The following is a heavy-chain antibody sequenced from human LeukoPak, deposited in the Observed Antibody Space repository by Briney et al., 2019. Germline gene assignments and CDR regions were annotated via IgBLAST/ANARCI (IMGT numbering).Heavy chain of an antibody. Sequence: GASVKVSCKASGYTFTSYAMNWVRPAPGQGLEWMGGNIPPFGTPDYAQKFQGRVTITADESTSTVYMELTSLTSEDTAIYYCARDPGSSVGIVVVQHATDAFDIWGQGTMVTVSS. J-gene: IGHJ3*02. D-gene: IGHD2-15*01. CDR1: GYTFTSYA. V-gene: IGHV1-69*13. CDR2: NIPPFGTP. CDR3: ARDPGSSVGIVVVQHATDAFDI.